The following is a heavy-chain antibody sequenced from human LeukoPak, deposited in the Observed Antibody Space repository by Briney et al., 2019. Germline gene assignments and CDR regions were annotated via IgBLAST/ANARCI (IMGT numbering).Heavy chain of an antibody. CDR2: ISLATGAP. CDR3: AREEGNWGDAFDI. CDR1: GYTFTNYG. D-gene: IGHD7-27*01. J-gene: IGHJ3*02. Sequence: GASVKVSCKASGYTFTNYGISWVRQAPGQGLEWVAWISLATGAPSYAQKFQGRVTLTTETSTSTAYMELRSLRSDDTAVYYCAREEGNWGDAFDIWGQGTMVTVSS. V-gene: IGHV1-18*01.